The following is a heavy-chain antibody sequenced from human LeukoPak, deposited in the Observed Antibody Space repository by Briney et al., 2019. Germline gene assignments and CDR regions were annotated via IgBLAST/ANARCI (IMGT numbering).Heavy chain of an antibody. CDR3: ARLPLFHCMVV. Sequence: PSETLSLTCTVSGGSISSYYWSWIRQPPGKGLEWIGYIYYTGSTNYNPSLKSRVTISLGTSMNQFSLKLSSVTAADTAVYYCARLPLFHCMVVWGKGTKVTVS. J-gene: IGHJ6*03. CDR2: IYYTGST. V-gene: IGHV4-59*08. CDR1: GGSISSYY.